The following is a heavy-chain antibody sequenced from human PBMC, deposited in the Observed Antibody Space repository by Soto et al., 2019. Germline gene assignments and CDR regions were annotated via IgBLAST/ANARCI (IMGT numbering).Heavy chain of an antibody. CDR1: GGTFSSYT. Sequence: QVQLVQSGAEVKQPGSSVKVSCKASGGTFSSYTISWVRQAPGQGLEWMGRIIPILGIANYAQKFQGRVTITADKSTSTAYMELSSLRSEDTAVYYCARGASGNWFDPWGQGTLVTVSS. CDR2: IIPILGIA. V-gene: IGHV1-69*02. J-gene: IGHJ5*02. CDR3: ARGASGNWFDP. D-gene: IGHD6-19*01.